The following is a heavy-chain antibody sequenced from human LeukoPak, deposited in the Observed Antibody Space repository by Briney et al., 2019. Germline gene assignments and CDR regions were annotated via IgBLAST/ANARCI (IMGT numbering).Heavy chain of an antibody. D-gene: IGHD6-19*01. Sequence: KPSETLSLTCTVSGGSISSYCWSWIRQPPGKGLEWIGYIYYSGSTNYNPSLKSRVTISVDTTKNQFSLKLSSVTAADTAVYYCAKSSGWYFDHWGQGTRVTVSP. CDR2: IYYSGST. V-gene: IGHV4-59*08. CDR1: GGSISSYC. J-gene: IGHJ4*02. CDR3: AKSSGWYFDH.